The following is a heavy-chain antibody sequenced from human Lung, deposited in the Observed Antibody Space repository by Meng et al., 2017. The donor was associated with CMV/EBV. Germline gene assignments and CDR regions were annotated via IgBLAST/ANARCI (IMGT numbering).Heavy chain of an antibody. CDR3: ARVVTALWGYYFDY. D-gene: IGHD2-21*02. J-gene: IGHJ4*02. CDR2: IYHSGSN. CDR1: GGSLSSSNW. Sequence: QVQLQEPGPGRGKLSGALSLTSPVSGGSLSSSNWWSWVRQPPGKGLEWIGEIYHSGSNNYNPSLKSRVTISVDKSKNQFSLKLSSVTAADTAVYYCARVVTALWGYYFDYWGQGTLVTVSS. V-gene: IGHV4-4*02.